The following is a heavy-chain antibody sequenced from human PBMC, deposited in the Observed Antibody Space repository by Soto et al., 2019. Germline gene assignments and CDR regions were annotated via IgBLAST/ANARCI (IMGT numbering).Heavy chain of an antibody. J-gene: IGHJ6*02. CDR2: IYYSGST. CDR1: GGSISSYY. Sequence: KTSETLSLTCTVSGGSISSYYWSWIRQPPGKGLEWIGYIYYSGSTNYNPSLKSRVTISVDTSKNQFSLKLSSVTAADTAVYYCARDHLGMDVWGQGTTVTVSS. CDR3: ARDHLGMDV. V-gene: IGHV4-59*01.